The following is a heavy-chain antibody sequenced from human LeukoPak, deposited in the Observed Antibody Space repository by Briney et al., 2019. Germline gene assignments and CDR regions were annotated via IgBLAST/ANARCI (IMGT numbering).Heavy chain of an antibody. Sequence: PSQTLSLTCTVSGGSISSETYYWTWVRQPAGKGLEWIGRIYSSGSTSYNPSLKSRVTISVDTSKNQFSLELNSVTASDTAVYYCAKVGYCDAGPCYFDSWGQGTLVTVSS. D-gene: IGHD2-15*01. CDR3: AKVGYCDAGPCYFDS. V-gene: IGHV4-61*02. J-gene: IGHJ4*02. CDR1: GGSISSETYY. CDR2: IYSSGST.